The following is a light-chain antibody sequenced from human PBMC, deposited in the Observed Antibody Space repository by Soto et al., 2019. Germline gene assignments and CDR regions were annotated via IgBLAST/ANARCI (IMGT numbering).Light chain of an antibody. CDR2: NND. Sequence: QSVLTQPPSASGTPGQRVTLSFSGGYSNTRSNSVNWYQQLPGSAPKLLIKNNDQRPSGVPDRFSGSKSGTSASLAISGLRSEDEADYYCAAWDDRLNDLVFGGGTKLTVL. CDR1: YSNTRSNS. CDR3: AAWDDRLNDLV. V-gene: IGLV1-44*01. J-gene: IGLJ2*01.